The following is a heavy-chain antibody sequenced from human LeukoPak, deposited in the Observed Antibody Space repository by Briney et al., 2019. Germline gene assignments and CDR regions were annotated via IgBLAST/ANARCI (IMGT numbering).Heavy chain of an antibody. D-gene: IGHD3-10*01. CDR1: GYTFTSYG. CDR3: ARGVTMVRGVIIMRRWFDP. Sequence: GASVKVSCTASGYTFTSYGISWVRQAPGQGLEWMGWISAYNGNTNYAQKLQGRVTMTTDTSTSTAYMELRSLRSDDTAVYYCARGVTMVRGVIIMRRWFDPWGQGTLVTVSS. V-gene: IGHV1-18*01. J-gene: IGHJ5*02. CDR2: ISAYNGNT.